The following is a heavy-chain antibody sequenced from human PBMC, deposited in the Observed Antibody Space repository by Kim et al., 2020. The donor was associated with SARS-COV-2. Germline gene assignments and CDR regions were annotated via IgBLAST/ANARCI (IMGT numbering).Heavy chain of an antibody. CDR3: ARSRGYSYGYRLH. D-gene: IGHD5-18*01. Sequence: YADLGKGRFTISRNNAKNSLYLQMNSLRAEDTAVYYCARSRGYSYGYRLHWGQGTLVTVSS. J-gene: IGHJ4*02. V-gene: IGHV3-48*03.